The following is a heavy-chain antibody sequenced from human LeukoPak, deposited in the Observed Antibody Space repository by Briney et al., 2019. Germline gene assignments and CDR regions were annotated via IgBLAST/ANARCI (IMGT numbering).Heavy chain of an antibody. V-gene: IGHV4-30-4*01. CDR1: GGSISSGDYY. CDR2: IYYSGST. J-gene: IGHJ6*04. Sequence: PSETLSLTCTVSGGSISSGDYYWSWIRQPPGKGLEWIGYIYYSGSTNYNPSLKSRVTISVDTSKNQFSLKLSSVTAADTAVYYCARDRRLELGPAYYYGMDVWGKGTTVTVSS. D-gene: IGHD1-7*01. CDR3: ARDRRLELGPAYYYGMDV.